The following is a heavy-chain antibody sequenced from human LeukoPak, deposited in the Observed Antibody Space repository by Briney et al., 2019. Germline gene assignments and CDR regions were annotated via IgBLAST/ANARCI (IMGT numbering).Heavy chain of an antibody. Sequence: GGSLRLSCAASGFTFSSHWMSWVRQAPGKGLEGVANIKSDGSTKHYVDSVKGRFTITRDNAESSLYLQMNRLRAEDTAVYYCARIGSASTNWFDPWGQGTLVTVSS. CDR3: ARIGSASTNWFDP. J-gene: IGHJ5*02. D-gene: IGHD1-1*01. CDR1: GFTFSSHW. V-gene: IGHV3-7*03. CDR2: IKSDGSTK.